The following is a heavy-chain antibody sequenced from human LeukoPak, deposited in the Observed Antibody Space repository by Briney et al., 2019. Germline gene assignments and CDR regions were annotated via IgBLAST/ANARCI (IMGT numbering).Heavy chain of an antibody. CDR1: GYSISSGYY. CDR3: ARGKRGKGLKTYYYDSSGYWPIDY. V-gene: IGHV4-38-2*01. CDR2: INHSGST. Sequence: SETLSLTCAVSGYSISSGYYWGWIRQPPGKGLEWIGEINHSGSTNYNPSLKSRVTISVDTSKNQFSLKLSSVTAADTAVYYCARGKRGKGLKTYYYDSSGYWPIDYWGKGTLVTVSS. J-gene: IGHJ4*02. D-gene: IGHD3-22*01.